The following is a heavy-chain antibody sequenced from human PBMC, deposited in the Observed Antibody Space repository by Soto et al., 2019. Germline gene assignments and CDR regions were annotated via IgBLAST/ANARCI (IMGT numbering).Heavy chain of an antibody. V-gene: IGHV1-69*06. CDR2: IIPIFGTA. J-gene: IGHJ2*01. CDR1: GGTFSSYP. CDR3: ARAPMLGYCSSTSCYTAAYWYFDL. Sequence: QVQLVQSGAEVKKPGSSVKVSCKASGGTFSSYPISWVRQAPGQGLEWMGGIIPIFGTANYAQKFQGRVTITADKSTSTAYMELSSLRSEDTAVYYCARAPMLGYCSSTSCYTAAYWYFDLWGRGTLVTVSS. D-gene: IGHD2-2*02.